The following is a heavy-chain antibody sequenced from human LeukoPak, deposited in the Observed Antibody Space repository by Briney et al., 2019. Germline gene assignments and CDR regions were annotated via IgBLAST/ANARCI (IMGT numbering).Heavy chain of an antibody. J-gene: IGHJ4*02. D-gene: IGHD1-26*01. CDR1: GFTFSSYA. CDR3: AKGISGSYSPTWDY. CDR2: ITGSGGST. V-gene: IGHV3-23*01. Sequence: GGSLRLSCAASGFTFSSYAMTWVRQAPGKGLEWVSIITGSGGSTYYADSVKGRFTISGDNSKNTLYLQMNSLRAEDTAIYYCAKGISGSYSPTWDYWGQGTLVTLPS.